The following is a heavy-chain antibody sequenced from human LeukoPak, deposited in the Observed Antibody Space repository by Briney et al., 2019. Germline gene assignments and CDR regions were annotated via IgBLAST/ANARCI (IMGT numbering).Heavy chain of an antibody. Sequence: PSQTLSLTCTVSGGSISSGDYYWSWVRQHPEKGLEWIGYTFYSGSTYYNPSLKSRVTISVDTSKNQFSLKLSSVTAADTAVYYCARDGSPTRKLLWFGVFDYWGQGTLVTVSS. J-gene: IGHJ4*02. CDR1: GGSISSGDYY. V-gene: IGHV4-30-4*01. D-gene: IGHD3-10*01. CDR3: ARDGSPTRKLLWFGVFDY. CDR2: TFYSGST.